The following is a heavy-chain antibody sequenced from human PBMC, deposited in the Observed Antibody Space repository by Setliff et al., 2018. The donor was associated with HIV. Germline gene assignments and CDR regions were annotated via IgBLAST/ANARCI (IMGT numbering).Heavy chain of an antibody. Sequence: GESLKISCAASGFTFSRYGMSWVRQAPEKGLEWVSTITDGGTKTYYADSVKGRFTISRDNSRDTVYLQMNSLRAEDTAVYYCARDPPNSGWTLESWGQGTLVTVSS. CDR1: GFTFSRYG. D-gene: IGHD6-25*01. CDR2: ITDGGTKT. V-gene: IGHV3-23*01. CDR3: ARDPPNSGWTLES. J-gene: IGHJ4*02.